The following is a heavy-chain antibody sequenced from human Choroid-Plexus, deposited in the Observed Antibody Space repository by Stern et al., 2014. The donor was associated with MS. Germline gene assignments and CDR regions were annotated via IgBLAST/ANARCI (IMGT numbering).Heavy chain of an antibody. CDR2: VSYDGSNK. Sequence: VQLVESGGGVVQPGRPLRLSCVASGFTFGSCAMHWVRQAPGKGLEWVAAVSYDGSNKYYADSVKVRFTISRDNSQNTLYMQMSSLRPEDTAVYYCAKDRQYLTYFFDHWGQGSLVTVSS. D-gene: IGHD2/OR15-2a*01. J-gene: IGHJ5*02. V-gene: IGHV3-30*18. CDR3: AKDRQYLTYFFDH. CDR1: GFTFGSCA.